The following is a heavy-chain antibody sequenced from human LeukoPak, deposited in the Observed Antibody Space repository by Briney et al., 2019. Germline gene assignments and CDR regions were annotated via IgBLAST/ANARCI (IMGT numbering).Heavy chain of an antibody. CDR3: AREGSGPFDY. J-gene: IGHJ4*02. Sequence: PGGSLRLSCAASGFTFNSYSMNWVRQAPGKGLEWVSYISSASSAIYYADSAKGRFAISRDNANNSLYLQMYSLRAEDTAVYYCAREGSGPFDYWGQGTLVTVSS. CDR1: GFTFNSYS. V-gene: IGHV3-48*04. D-gene: IGHD3-3*01. CDR2: ISSASSAI.